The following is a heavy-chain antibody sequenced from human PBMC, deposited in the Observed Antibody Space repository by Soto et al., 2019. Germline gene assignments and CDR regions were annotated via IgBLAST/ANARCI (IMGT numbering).Heavy chain of an antibody. J-gene: IGHJ6*02. V-gene: IGHV4-61*01. Sequence: PSETLSLTCTVSGDSLNSNSHYWSWIRQPPGKRLEWIGYINYAGSTKYNPSLKSRVTISADRSKNQFSLRLTSVTAADTAVFYCARDWARTPYAMAVWGLGTTVTVSS. CDR2: INYAGST. CDR1: GDSLNSNSHY. CDR3: ARDWARTPYAMAV. D-gene: IGHD3-16*01.